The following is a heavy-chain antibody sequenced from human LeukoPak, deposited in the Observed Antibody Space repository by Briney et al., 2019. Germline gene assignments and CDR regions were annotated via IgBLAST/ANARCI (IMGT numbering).Heavy chain of an antibody. CDR1: GGTFSSYA. Sequence: SVKVSRKASGGTFSSYAISWVRQAPGQGREWMGGIIPIFGTANYAQKFQGRVTITTDESTSTAYIELSSLRSEDTAVYYCARLWDYSSGYNDYWGQGTLVTVSS. CDR3: ARLWDYSSGYNDY. CDR2: IIPIFGTA. D-gene: IGHD3-22*01. J-gene: IGHJ4*02. V-gene: IGHV1-69*05.